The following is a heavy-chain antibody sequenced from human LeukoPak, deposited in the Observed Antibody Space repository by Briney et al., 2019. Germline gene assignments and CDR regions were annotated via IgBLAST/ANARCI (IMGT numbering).Heavy chain of an antibody. D-gene: IGHD1-14*01. CDR2: IHTSGNT. V-gene: IGHV4-61*09. Sequence: PSETLSLTCTVSGGSISSGRYCWSWIRQPAGKGLEWIGHIHTSGNTNYNPSLKSRLTISVDTSKNQFSLKVTSVTAADTAVYYCARVYNVDVWGKGTTVTVSS. CDR1: GGSISSGRYC. J-gene: IGHJ6*04. CDR3: ARVYNVDV.